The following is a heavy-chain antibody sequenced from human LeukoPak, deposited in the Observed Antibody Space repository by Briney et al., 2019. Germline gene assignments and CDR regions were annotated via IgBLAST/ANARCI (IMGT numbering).Heavy chain of an antibody. CDR1: GYTFTDYY. Sequence: ASVKVSCKASGYTFTDYYIHWVRQAPGQGLEWMGWINTKSGDTNYAQKFQGRVTMTRDTSISTAYMELSRLRSDDTAVYYCARDGYYGSGSYYRTNWFDPWGQGTLVTVSS. V-gene: IGHV1-2*02. D-gene: IGHD3-10*01. CDR2: INTKSGDT. J-gene: IGHJ5*02. CDR3: ARDGYYGSGSYYRTNWFDP.